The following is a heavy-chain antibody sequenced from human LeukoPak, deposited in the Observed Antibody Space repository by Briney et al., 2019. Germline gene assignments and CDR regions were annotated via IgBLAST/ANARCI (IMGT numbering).Heavy chain of an antibody. J-gene: IGHJ4*02. CDR1: GYSFTGNY. CDR2: INPNTGGT. CDR3: ARVGYCSRGVCYNYDY. V-gene: IGHV1-2*02. Sequence: ASVKVSCKASGYSFTGNYMHWVRQTPGQGFEWMGWINPNTGGTNYAQKFKGRVLMTRDTSISTAYLELSSLKSDDTAVYYCARVGYCSRGVCYNYDYWGQGTQVTVSS. D-gene: IGHD2-8*01.